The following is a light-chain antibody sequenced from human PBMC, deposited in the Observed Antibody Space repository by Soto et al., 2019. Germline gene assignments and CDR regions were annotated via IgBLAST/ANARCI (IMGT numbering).Light chain of an antibody. Sequence: EIVITQPPATLSVSPGERCTLSCMAIQSVSSNLAWYQQKPGQAPRLLIYGASTRATGIPARFSGSGSGKDFTLNISSLEPEDFAVYYCQQLTDWPPQWTFGQGTKVDIK. CDR2: GAS. CDR1: QSVSSN. J-gene: IGKJ1*01. CDR3: QQLTDWPPQWT. V-gene: IGKV3-15*01.